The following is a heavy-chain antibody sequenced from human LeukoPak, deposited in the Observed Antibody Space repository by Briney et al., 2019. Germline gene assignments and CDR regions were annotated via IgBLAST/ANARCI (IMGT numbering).Heavy chain of an antibody. CDR2: IGGSGDST. CDR3: AKDYSCSGLGCFDY. V-gene: IGHV3-23*01. D-gene: IGHD2-2*01. J-gene: IGHJ4*02. CDR1: GFTFSSYA. Sequence: GGSLRLSCAASGFTFSSYAMSWVRQARGKGLEWVSAIGGSGDSTYYAGSVKGRFTISRDNSKNTLYLQMNSLRAEDTAVYYCAKDYSCSGLGCFDYWGQGTLVTVSS.